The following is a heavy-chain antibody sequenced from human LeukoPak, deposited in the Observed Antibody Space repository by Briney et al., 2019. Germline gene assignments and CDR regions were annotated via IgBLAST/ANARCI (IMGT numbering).Heavy chain of an antibody. V-gene: IGHV3-30*03. CDR3: ARLQTVRGFDP. CDR1: GFTFSSYG. Sequence: GSLRLSCAASGFTFSSYGMHWVRQAPGKGLGWVAVISYDGSNKYYADSVKGRFTISRDNSKNTLYLQMNSLRAEDTAVYYCARLQTVRGFDPWGQGTLVTVSS. CDR2: ISYDGSNK. J-gene: IGHJ5*02.